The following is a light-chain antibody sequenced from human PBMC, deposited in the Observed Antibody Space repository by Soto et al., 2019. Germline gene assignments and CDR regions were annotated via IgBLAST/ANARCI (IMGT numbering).Light chain of an antibody. J-gene: IGLJ2*01. Sequence: QPVLTQSPSASASLGASVKLTCPLSSGHSSYAIAWHQQQPEKGPRYLMKLSSDGSHSKGDGIPDRFSGSSSGAERYLTISSLQSEDEADYYCQTWDTGARVVFGGGTQLTVL. CDR3: QTWDTGARVV. CDR2: LSSDGSH. CDR1: SGHSSYA. V-gene: IGLV4-69*01.